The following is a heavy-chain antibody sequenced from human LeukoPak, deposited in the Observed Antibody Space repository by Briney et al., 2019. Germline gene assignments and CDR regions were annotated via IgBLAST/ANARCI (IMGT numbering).Heavy chain of an antibody. Sequence: PSETLSLTCTVSGGSISSSSYYWGWIRQPPGKGLEWIGSIYYSGSTYYNPSLKSRVTISVDTSKNQFSLKLSSVTAADTAVYYCEVIGDYYYYYYMDVWGKGTTVTVSS. CDR1: GGSISSSSYY. D-gene: IGHD3-22*01. CDR3: EVIGDYYYYYYMDV. V-gene: IGHV4-39*01. J-gene: IGHJ6*03. CDR2: IYYSGST.